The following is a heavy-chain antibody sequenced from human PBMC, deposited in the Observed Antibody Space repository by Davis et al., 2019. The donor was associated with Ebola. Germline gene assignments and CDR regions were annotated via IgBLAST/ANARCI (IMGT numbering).Heavy chain of an antibody. CDR2: IHYSGST. CDR1: GGSISSSSYY. D-gene: IGHD3-3*01. Sequence: SETLSLTCTVSGGSISSSSYYWGWTRQPPGKGLEWIGSIHYSGSTYYNPSLKSRVTISVDTSKNQSSLKLSSVTAADTAVYYCARLSGLTVFWSGYVDYWGQGTLVTVSS. CDR3: ARLSGLTVFWSGYVDY. J-gene: IGHJ4*02. V-gene: IGHV4-39*01.